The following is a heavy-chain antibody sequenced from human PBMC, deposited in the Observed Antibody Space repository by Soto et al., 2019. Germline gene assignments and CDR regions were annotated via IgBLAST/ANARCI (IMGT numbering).Heavy chain of an antibody. J-gene: IGHJ4*02. CDR2: INHSGST. Sequence: QVQLQQWGAGLLKPSETLSLTCAVYGGSFSGYYWNWIRQPPGKGLEWIGEINHSGSTNYNPSLKRRVTSSVDTTKTQFSLKLSSVTAADTAVYYCARGWGRIFDYWGQGTLVTVSS. D-gene: IGHD7-27*01. CDR1: GGSFSGYY. CDR3: ARGWGRIFDY. V-gene: IGHV4-34*01.